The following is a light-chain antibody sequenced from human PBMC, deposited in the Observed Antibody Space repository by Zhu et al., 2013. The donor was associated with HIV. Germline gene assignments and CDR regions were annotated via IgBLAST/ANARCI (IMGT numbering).Light chain of an antibody. CDR1: SSDVGGYNY. Sequence: QSALTQPASVSGSPGQSITISCTGTSSDVGGYNYVSWYQHHPGKAPKLIIYQVNYRPSGVSNRFSASKSGTSATLVITGLQTGDEGDYYCSTWDRRLNAVLFGGGTKVTVL. CDR3: STWDRRLNAVL. CDR2: QVN. V-gene: IGLV2-14*01. J-gene: IGLJ2*01.